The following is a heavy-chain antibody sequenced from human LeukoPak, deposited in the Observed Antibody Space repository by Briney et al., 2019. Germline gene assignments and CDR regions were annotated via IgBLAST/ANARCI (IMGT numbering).Heavy chain of an antibody. CDR1: GFTSSSYA. D-gene: IGHD1/OR15-1a*01. V-gene: IGHV3-23*01. J-gene: IGHJ4*02. Sequence: GSLRLSCAASGFTSSSYAMSWVRQAPGKGLEWVSAISGSGGSTYYADSVKGRFTISRDNSKNTLYLQMNSLKTEDTAVYYCTTPGFPYWNNDYWGQGTLVTVSS. CDR2: ISGSGGST. CDR3: TTPGFPYWNNDY.